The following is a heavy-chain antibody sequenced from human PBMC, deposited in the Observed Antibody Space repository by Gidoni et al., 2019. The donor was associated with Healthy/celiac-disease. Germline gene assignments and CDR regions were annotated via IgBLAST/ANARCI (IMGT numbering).Heavy chain of an antibody. CDR1: GGSFSGSY. CDR2: INHSGST. J-gene: IGHJ3*02. V-gene: IGHV4-34*01. Sequence: QVQLQQWGAGLLKPSETLSLTCAVYGGSFSGSYWRWIRQPPGKGLEWIGEINHSGSTNYNPSLKSRVTISVDTSKNQFSLKLSSVTAADTAVYYCARGLTWHIVVVPAAAKRGRAFDIWGQGTMVTVSS. D-gene: IGHD2-2*01. CDR3: ARGLTWHIVVVPAAAKRGRAFDI.